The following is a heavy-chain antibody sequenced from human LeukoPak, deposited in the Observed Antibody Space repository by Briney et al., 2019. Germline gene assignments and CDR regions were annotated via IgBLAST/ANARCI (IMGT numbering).Heavy chain of an antibody. CDR2: ISSSGSTI. CDR1: GFTFSDYY. CDR3: ARIIRDDFRSGSQRDY. Sequence: GGSLRLSCAASGFTFSDYYMSWIRQAPGKGLEWVSYISSSGSTIYYADSVKGRFTISRDNAKNSLYLQMNSLRAEDTAVYYCARIIRDDFRSGSQRDYWGQGTLVTVSS. D-gene: IGHD3-3*01. J-gene: IGHJ4*02. V-gene: IGHV3-11*01.